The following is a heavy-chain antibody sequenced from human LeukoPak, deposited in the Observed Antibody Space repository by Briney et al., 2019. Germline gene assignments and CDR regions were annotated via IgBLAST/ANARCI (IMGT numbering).Heavy chain of an antibody. CDR1: GYTFTRYG. V-gene: IGHV1-18*01. CDR3: ARGYSGYAPHDY. D-gene: IGHD5-12*01. J-gene: IGHJ4*02. Sequence: ASVKVSCKASGYTFTRYGLSWVRQAPGQGLKWVGWISGYSGKTNYAQKLQGRVTMTTDTSTSTAYMELRSLRSDDTAVYYCARGYSGYAPHDYWGQGTLVTVSS. CDR2: ISGYSGKT.